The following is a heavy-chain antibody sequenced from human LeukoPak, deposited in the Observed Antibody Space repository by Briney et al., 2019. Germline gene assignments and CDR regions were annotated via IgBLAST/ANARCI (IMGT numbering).Heavy chain of an antibody. CDR1: GYTFTSYD. Sequence: ASVKVSCKASGYTFTSYDINWVRQAPGQGLEWMGWINPNSGGTNYAQKFQGRVTMTRDTSISTAYMELSRLRSDDTAVYYCARVRSELRFLEWFSYWGQGTLVTVSS. CDR2: INPNSGGT. J-gene: IGHJ4*02. D-gene: IGHD3-3*01. CDR3: ARVRSELRFLEWFSY. V-gene: IGHV1-2*02.